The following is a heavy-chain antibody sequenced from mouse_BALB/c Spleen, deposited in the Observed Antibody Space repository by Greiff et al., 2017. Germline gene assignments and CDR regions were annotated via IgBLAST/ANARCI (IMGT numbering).Heavy chain of an antibody. J-gene: IGHJ3*01. V-gene: IGHV14-1*02. CDR1: GFNIKDYY. CDR2: IDPENGNT. Sequence: VQLQQSGAELVRPGALVKLSCKASGFNIKDYYMHWVKQRPEQGLEWIGWIDPENGNTIYDPKFQGKASITADTSSNTAYLQLSSLTSEDTAVYYCARGEDYDAWFAYWGQGTLVTVSA. CDR3: ARGEDYDAWFAY. D-gene: IGHD2-4*01.